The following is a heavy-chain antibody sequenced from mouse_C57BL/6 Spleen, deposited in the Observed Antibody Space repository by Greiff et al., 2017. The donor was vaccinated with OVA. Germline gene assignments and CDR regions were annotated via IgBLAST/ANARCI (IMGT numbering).Heavy chain of an antibody. CDR3: ARDPHTAMDY. CDR2: ISDGGSYT. Sequence: EVKVEESGGGLVKPGGSLKLSCAASGFTFSSYAMSWVRQTPEKRLEWVATISDGGSYTYYPDNVKGRFTISRDNAKNNLYLQMSHLKSEDTAMYYCARDPHTAMDYWGQGTSVTVSS. J-gene: IGHJ4*01. D-gene: IGHD6-1*01. V-gene: IGHV5-4*01. CDR1: GFTFSSYA.